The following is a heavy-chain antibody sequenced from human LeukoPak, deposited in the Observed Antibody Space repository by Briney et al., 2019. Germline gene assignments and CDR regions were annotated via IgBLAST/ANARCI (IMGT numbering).Heavy chain of an antibody. CDR2: IKQDGSEK. Sequence: PGGSLRLSCAASGFTFSDYYMSWIRQAPGKGLEWVANIKQDGSEKYYVDSVKGRFTISRDNAKNSLYLLMNSLRPEDTALYYCVQNLLPFVVVTALDYWGQGTLVTVSS. D-gene: IGHD2-21*02. J-gene: IGHJ4*02. CDR1: GFTFSDYY. CDR3: VQNLLPFVVVTALDY. V-gene: IGHV3-7*03.